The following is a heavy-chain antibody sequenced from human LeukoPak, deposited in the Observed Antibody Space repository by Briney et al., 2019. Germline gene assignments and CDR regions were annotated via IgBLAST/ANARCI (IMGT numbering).Heavy chain of an antibody. Sequence: SETLSLTCTVSSGSISSGDYYWGWIRQPPGKGLEWIGYIYYGGSTYYNPSVKSQVTISVDTSKNQFSLKLSSVTAADTAVYYCARVSGYSGYASFDPWGQGTLVTVSS. CDR3: ARVSGYSGYASFDP. V-gene: IGHV4-30-4*01. CDR2: IYYGGST. CDR1: SGSISSGDYY. J-gene: IGHJ5*02. D-gene: IGHD5-12*01.